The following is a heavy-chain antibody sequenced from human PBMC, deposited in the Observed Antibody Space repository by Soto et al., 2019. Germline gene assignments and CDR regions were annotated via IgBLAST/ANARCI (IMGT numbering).Heavy chain of an antibody. CDR2: IYPGDHET. CDR1: GYTFSNFW. J-gene: IGHJ4*02. Sequence: GESLKISCQCSGYTFSNFWIGWVRQLPGKGLEWMGIIYPGDHETRYSPSFHGKITISADRSINTAYLQWNSLEASDTAFYFCARSPRSSPYFDYWGQGALVTVSS. V-gene: IGHV5-51*01. CDR3: ARSPRSSPYFDY. D-gene: IGHD6-13*01.